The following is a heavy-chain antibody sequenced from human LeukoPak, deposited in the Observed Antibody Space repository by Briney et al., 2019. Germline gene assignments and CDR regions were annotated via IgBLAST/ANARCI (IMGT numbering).Heavy chain of an antibody. V-gene: IGHV3-48*01. CDR3: AAYDFWSGLDY. CDR2: ISSSSSTI. D-gene: IGHD3-3*01. Sequence: GGSLRLSCAASGFTFSIYSMNWVRQAPGKGLEWVSYISSSSSTIYYADSVKGRFTISRDNAKNSLYLQMNSLRAEDTAVYYCAAYDFWSGLDYWGQGTLVTVSS. CDR1: GFTFSIYS. J-gene: IGHJ4*02.